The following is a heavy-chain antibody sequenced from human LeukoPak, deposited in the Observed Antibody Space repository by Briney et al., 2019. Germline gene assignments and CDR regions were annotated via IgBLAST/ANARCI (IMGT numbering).Heavy chain of an antibody. V-gene: IGHV4-59*12. Sequence: SETLSLTCTVSGGSISSYYWSWIRQPPGKGLEWIGYIYYSGSTNYNPSLKSRVTISVDTSKNQFSLKLSSVTAADTAVYYCARRLRGYSYGWFDYWGQGTLVTVSS. D-gene: IGHD5-18*01. J-gene: IGHJ4*02. CDR2: IYYSGST. CDR1: GGSISSYY. CDR3: ARRLRGYSYGWFDY.